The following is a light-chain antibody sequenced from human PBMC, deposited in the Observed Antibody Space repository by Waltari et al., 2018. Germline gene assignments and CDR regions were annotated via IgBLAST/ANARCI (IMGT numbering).Light chain of an antibody. CDR2: EVT. J-gene: IGLJ3*02. V-gene: IGLV2-18*02. CDR3: LSYTTSDTWV. CDR1: SSDIGHFHR. Sequence: QSALTQIPSVSGSPGQSVPIPCPGTSSDIGHFHRVSWYQKAPGTAPKLLIYEVTNRPPGVPDRFSGSKSGNTASLTISGLQADDEADYYCLSYTTSDTWVFGGGTKVTVL.